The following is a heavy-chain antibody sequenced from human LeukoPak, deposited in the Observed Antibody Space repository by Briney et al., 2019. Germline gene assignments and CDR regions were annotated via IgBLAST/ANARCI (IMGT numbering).Heavy chain of an antibody. J-gene: IGHJ6*02. CDR1: AGSISGYY. CDR2: IYYSGSP. D-gene: IGHD1-26*01. Sequence: SETLSLTCTVSAGSISGYYWSWIRQPPGKGLEYIGYIYYSGSPNYNPSLKSRVTMSVDTAKKQFSLKLTSVTAADTALYYCARATWDSYYYGMDVWGQGTTVTVSS. V-gene: IGHV4-59*01. CDR3: ARATWDSYYYGMDV.